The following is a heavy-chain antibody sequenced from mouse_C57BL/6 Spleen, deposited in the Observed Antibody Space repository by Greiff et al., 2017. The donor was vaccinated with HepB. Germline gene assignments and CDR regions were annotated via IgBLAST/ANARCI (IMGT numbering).Heavy chain of an antibody. CDR1: GFNIKDDY. D-gene: IGHD1-1*01. CDR3: TTVDYAMDY. J-gene: IGHJ4*01. CDR2: IDPENGDT. Sequence: EMQLQQSGAELVRPGASVQLSFTASGFNIKDDYMHWVKQMPEQGLEWIGWIDPENGDTEYASKFQGTATITADTSSNTAYLQLSSLTSEDTAVYYCTTVDYAMDYWGQGTSVTVSS. V-gene: IGHV14-4*01.